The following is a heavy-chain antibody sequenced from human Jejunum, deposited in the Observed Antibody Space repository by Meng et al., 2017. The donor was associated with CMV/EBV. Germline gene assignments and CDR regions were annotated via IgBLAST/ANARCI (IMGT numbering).Heavy chain of an antibody. Sequence: INDYIQWVRKAPGQGLEWMGLINPSTGNSRYAQKFQGSVTMTRDTSTSTVYMEFSSLRSEDTAVYYCARGGWNDALNYYYFYGMAVWGQGTTVTVSS. CDR2: INPSTGNS. D-gene: IGHD1-1*01. J-gene: IGHJ6*02. CDR1: INDY. CDR3: ARGGWNDALNYYYFYGMAV. V-gene: IGHV1-46*01.